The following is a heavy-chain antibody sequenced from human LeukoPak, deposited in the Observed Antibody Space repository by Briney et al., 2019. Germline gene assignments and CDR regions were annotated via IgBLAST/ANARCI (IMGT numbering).Heavy chain of an antibody. J-gene: IGHJ3*02. CDR3: ANGLTGTTYFVAFDI. D-gene: IGHD1-20*01. CDR1: GITVSTNY. Sequence: GGSLRLSCVISGITVSTNYMSWVRQAPGKGLEWVSVIYSGGSAYYADSVKGRFTISRDNSKNTLYLQMNSLRAEDTAVYYCANGLTGTTYFVAFDIWGQGTMVTVSS. V-gene: IGHV3-53*01. CDR2: IYSGGSA.